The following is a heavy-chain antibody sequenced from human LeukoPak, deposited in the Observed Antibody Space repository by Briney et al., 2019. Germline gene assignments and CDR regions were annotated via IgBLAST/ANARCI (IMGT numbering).Heavy chain of an antibody. Sequence: ASVKVSCKAFGYTFTSYGISWVRQAPGQGLEWMGWIGPYNGNTNYAQKLQGRVTMTTDTSTSTAYMELRSLRSDDTAVYYCARDLLYTAFDPWGQGTLVTVSS. CDR2: IGPYNGNT. CDR3: ARDLLYTAFDP. V-gene: IGHV1-18*01. D-gene: IGHD2-2*02. CDR1: GYTFTSYG. J-gene: IGHJ5*02.